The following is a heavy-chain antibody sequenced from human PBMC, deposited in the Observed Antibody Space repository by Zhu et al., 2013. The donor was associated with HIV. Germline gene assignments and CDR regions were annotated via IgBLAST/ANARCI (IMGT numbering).Heavy chain of an antibody. Sequence: GQGLEWMGWINPNSGGTNYAQKFQGRVTMTRDTSISTAYMELSRLRSDDTAVYYCASQISSTSFTGAFDIWGQGTMVTVSS. V-gene: IGHV1-2*02. J-gene: IGHJ3*02. CDR2: INPNSGGT. D-gene: IGHD2-2*01. CDR3: ASQISSTSFTGAFDI.